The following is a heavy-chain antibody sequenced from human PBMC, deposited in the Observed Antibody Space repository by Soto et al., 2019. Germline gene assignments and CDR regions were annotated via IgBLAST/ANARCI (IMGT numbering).Heavy chain of an antibody. CDR3: ARDPPVHDYYYYGMAV. CDR1: GFTFSSYS. J-gene: IGHJ6*02. D-gene: IGHD1-1*01. CDR2: ISSSSSYI. Sequence: EVQLVESGGGLVKPGGSLRLSCAASGFTFSSYSMNWVRQAPGKGLEWVSSISSSSSYIYYADSVKGRLPISRDNAKNSLDRQMNSLRAEDTAVYYCARDPPVHDYYYYGMAVWGQGTTVTVSS. V-gene: IGHV3-21*01.